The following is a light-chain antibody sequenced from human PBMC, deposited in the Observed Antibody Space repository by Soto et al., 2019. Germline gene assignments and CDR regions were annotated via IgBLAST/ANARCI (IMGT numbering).Light chain of an antibody. CDR1: QSVSSY. CDR3: QQLSA. J-gene: IGKJ4*01. CDR2: DAS. Sequence: EIVLTQSPATLSLSPGERATLSCRASQSVSSYLAWYQQKPGQAPRLLIYDASNRATGIPARFSGSGSGTDFTLTISSLEPEDFAVYYCQQLSAFGGGTNVEIK. V-gene: IGKV3-11*01.